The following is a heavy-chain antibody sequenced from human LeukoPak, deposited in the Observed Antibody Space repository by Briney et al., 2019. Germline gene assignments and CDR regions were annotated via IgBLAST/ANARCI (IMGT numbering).Heavy chain of an antibody. CDR2: IYYSGST. V-gene: IGHV4-39*01. CDR3: ARHVGGDGYNSWYYYYYMDV. J-gene: IGHJ6*03. D-gene: IGHD5-24*01. Sequence: SETLSLTCTVSGGSISSSSYYWGWIRQPPGKGLEWIGSIYYSGSTYYNPSLKSRVTISVDTSKNQFSLKLSSVTAADTAVYYCARHVGGDGYNSWYYYYYMDVWGKGTTVTISS. CDR1: GGSISSSSYY.